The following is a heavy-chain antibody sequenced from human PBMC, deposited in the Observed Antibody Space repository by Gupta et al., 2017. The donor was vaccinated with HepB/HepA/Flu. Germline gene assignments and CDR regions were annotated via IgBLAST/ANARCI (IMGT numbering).Heavy chain of an antibody. D-gene: IGHD3-16*01. CDR2: IIPIFGPA. J-gene: IGHJ5*02. CDR1: GGTFNTYA. CDR3: ASAHCGTSCYLREYNWFDP. V-gene: IGHV1-69*01. Sequence: QVQLVQSGAEVKKPGSSVKVSCKVSGGTFNTYAISWVRQAPGQGLEWIGGIIPIFGPADYAQKFHDRVIITADEPTSTGYMELSSLIFEDTAVYYCASAHCGTSCYLREYNWFDPWGQGTLVTGSA.